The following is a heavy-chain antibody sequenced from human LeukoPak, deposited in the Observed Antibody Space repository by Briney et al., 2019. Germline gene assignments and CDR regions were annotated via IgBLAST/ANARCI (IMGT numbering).Heavy chain of an antibody. V-gene: IGHV3-33*01. J-gene: IGHJ2*01. CDR1: GFPFSSYG. D-gene: IGHD6-19*01. Sequence: PGRSLRLSCAGSGFPFSSYGMQWVRQAPGKGLEWVALIWYDGSNMYYADSAKGRFTISKDNSKNTLYLQMNSLRAEDTAVYYCTTIRGSGWSYWYFGFWGRGTLVTVSS. CDR2: IWYDGSNM. CDR3: TTIRGSGWSYWYFGF.